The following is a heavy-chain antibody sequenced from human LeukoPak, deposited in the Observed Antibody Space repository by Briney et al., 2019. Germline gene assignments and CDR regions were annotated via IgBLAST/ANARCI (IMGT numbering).Heavy chain of an antibody. D-gene: IGHD4-17*01. V-gene: IGHV3-48*02. CDR1: RITLSSYS. J-gene: IGHJ4*02. Sequence: HAGGSLRLSCVASRITLSSYSMSWVRQAPGKGLEWVSYISTSSSTIYYADSVKGRFTISRDNAKNSLYLQMNSLRDEDTAVYYCARRHGDYLGGFEYWGQGTQVTVSS. CDR2: ISTSSSTI. CDR3: ARRHGDYLGGFEY.